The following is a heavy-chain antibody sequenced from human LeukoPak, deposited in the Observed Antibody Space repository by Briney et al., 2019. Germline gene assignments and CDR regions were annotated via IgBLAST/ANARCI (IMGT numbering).Heavy chain of an antibody. V-gene: IGHV4-31*03. CDR1: GGSISSGGYY. Sequence: PSQTLSLTCTVSGGSISSGGYYWSWIRQHPGKGLEWIGYIYYSGSTYYNPSLKSRVTISVDTSKNQFSLKLNSVTAADTAVYYCARHGGDFYDSSGHDYWGQGTLVTVSS. J-gene: IGHJ4*02. CDR3: ARHGGDFYDSSGHDY. CDR2: IYYSGST. D-gene: IGHD3-22*01.